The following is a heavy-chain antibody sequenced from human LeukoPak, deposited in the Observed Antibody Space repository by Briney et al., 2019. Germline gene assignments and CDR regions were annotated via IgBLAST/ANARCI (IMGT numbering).Heavy chain of an antibody. CDR1: GLTFSSYA. V-gene: IGHV3-23*01. D-gene: IGHD2-2*01. CDR3: AKDLAPTGYCSSTSCYDVLDY. Sequence: GGSLRLSCAASGLTFSSYAMSWVRQAPGKGLEWVSTISGSGGSTYYADSVKGRFTISRDNSKNTLYLQMNSLTAEDTAVYYCAKDLAPTGYCSSTSCYDVLDYWGQGTLVTVPS. CDR2: ISGSGGST. J-gene: IGHJ4*02.